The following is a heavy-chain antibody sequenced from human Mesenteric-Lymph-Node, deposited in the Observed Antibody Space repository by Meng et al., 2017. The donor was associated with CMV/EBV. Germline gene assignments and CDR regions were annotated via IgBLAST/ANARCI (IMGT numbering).Heavy chain of an antibody. Sequence: SETLSLTCTVSGGSISTSLYYWGWIRQSPGKGLEYIGSIYFRGSTYYSPSFRSRVTISIDTSKNQFSLGLNSVTAADTAIYYCARIYNFREADYWGQGTLVTVS. J-gene: IGHJ4*02. D-gene: IGHD3/OR15-3a*01. CDR3: ARIYNFREADY. CDR1: GGSISTSLYY. V-gene: IGHV4-39*07. CDR2: IYFRGST.